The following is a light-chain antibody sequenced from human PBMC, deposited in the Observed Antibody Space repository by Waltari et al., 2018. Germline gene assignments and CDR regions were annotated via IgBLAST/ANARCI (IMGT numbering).Light chain of an antibody. V-gene: IGKV1-5*03. CDR2: RAS. Sequence: DIQMTQSPSTRPASVGDRVTITCRASQSVSSWLAWYQQKPGKAPKLLIYRASTLESGIPSRLSGSGSGTEFTLTISSLQPDDFATYYCQQYDTYSPTFGQGTKVEIK. J-gene: IGKJ1*01. CDR3: QQYDTYSPT. CDR1: QSVSSW.